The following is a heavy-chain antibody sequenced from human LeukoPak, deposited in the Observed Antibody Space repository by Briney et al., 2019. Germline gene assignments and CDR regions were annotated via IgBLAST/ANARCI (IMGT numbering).Heavy chain of an antibody. CDR2: INSDGKTT. CDR1: GLSFSISW. CDR3: ASGILATDTVAIHY. D-gene: IGHD6-13*01. J-gene: IGHJ4*02. Sequence: GRSLRLSCAASGLSFSISWMNWVSQAPGEGLVWDSRINSDGKTTNYADSVKGRFTISRDNAKNTLYLQMNSLRAEDTATYYCASGILATDTVAIHYWGQGTLVTVSS. V-gene: IGHV3-74*01.